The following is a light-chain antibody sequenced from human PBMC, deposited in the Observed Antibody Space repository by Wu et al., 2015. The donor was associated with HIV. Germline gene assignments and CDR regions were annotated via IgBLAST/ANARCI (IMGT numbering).Light chain of an antibody. CDR1: HIVEMS. Sequence: DIQITQSPSSLYAFVGDIVTITCRASHIVEMSLNWYQQKPGKAPRLLIYEASNLQSGVPSRFSGSGSGTDFTLTINNLQPEDFATYHCQQNYHTPWYFGQGYQGGTQT. CDR3: QQNYHTPWY. J-gene: IGKJ1*01. V-gene: IGKV1-39*01. CDR2: EAS.